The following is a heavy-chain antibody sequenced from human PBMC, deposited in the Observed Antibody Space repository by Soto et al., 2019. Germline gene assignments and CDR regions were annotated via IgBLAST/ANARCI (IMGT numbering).Heavy chain of an antibody. CDR1: GGSFSGYY. J-gene: IGHJ4*02. D-gene: IGHD3-16*02. CDR3: ARGRYDYIGGSYRYSGSARFDD. CDR2: INHSGST. V-gene: IGHV4-34*01. Sequence: PSETLSLTCAVYGGSFSGYYWSWIRQPPGKGLEWIGEINHSGSTNYNPSLKSRVTISVDTSKNQFSLKLSSVTAADTAVYYCARGRYDYIGGSYRYSGSARFDDWGQGTLVTVSS.